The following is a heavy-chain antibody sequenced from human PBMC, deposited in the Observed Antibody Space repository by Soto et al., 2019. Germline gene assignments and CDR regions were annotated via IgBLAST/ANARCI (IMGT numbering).Heavy chain of an antibody. CDR1: GGSFSGYY. V-gene: IGHV4-34*01. CDR3: ARSALVGATTAFDI. Sequence: SETLSLTCAVYGGSFSGYYWSWIRQPPGKGLEWIGEINHSGSTNYNPSLKSRVTISVDTSQNQFSLKLSSVTAADTAVYSCARSALVGATTAFDIWGQGTMVTVSS. CDR2: INHSGST. J-gene: IGHJ3*02. D-gene: IGHD1-26*01.